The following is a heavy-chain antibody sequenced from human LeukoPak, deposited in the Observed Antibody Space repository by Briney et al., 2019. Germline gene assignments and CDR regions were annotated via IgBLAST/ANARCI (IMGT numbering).Heavy chain of an antibody. CDR3: AREGRDGYNYGSSFDY. V-gene: IGHV1-18*01. CDR2: ISAYNGNT. CDR1: GYTFTSYD. J-gene: IGHJ4*02. Sequence: GASVKVSCKASGYTFTSYDINWVRQATGQGLEWMGWISAYNGNTNYAQKLQGRVTMTTDTSTSTAYMELRSLRSDDTAVYYCAREGRDGYNYGSSFDYWGQGTPVTVSS. D-gene: IGHD5-12*01.